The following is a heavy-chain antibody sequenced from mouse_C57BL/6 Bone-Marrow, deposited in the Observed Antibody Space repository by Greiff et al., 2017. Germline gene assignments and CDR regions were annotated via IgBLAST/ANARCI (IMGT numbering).Heavy chain of an antibody. J-gene: IGHJ3*01. D-gene: IGHD1-1*01. CDR2: INPGSGGT. CDR3: ARGGCYSSTFAY. Sequence: QVQLKESGAELVRPGTSVKVSCKASGYAFTNYLIEWVKQRPGQGLEWIGVINPGSGGTNYNEKFKGKATLTADKSSSTAYMQLSSLTSENSAVYFCARGGCYSSTFAYWGQGTLVTVSA. CDR1: GYAFTNYL. V-gene: IGHV1-54*01.